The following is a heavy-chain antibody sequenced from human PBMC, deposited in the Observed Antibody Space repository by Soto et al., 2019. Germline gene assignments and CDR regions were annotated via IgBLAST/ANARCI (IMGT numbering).Heavy chain of an antibody. CDR1: GGTLSSYA. V-gene: IGHV1-69*13. CDR3: ARANEEYPTDAFDI. Sequence: ASVKVSCKASGGTLSSYAISWVRQAPGQGLEWMGGIIPIFGTANYAQKFQGRVTITADESTSTAYMELSSLRSEDTAVYYCARANEEYPTDAFDIWGQGTMVTVSS. D-gene: IGHD1-1*01. CDR2: IIPIFGTA. J-gene: IGHJ3*02.